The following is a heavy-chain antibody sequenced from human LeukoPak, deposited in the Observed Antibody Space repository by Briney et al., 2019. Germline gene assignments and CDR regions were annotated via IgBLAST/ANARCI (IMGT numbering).Heavy chain of an antibody. CDR3: ARGQGSGWYLH. V-gene: IGHV4-34*01. J-gene: IGHJ4*02. CDR1: GGSFSGYY. Sequence: PSETLSLTCAVYGGSFSGYYRSWIRQPPGKGLEWIGEINHSGSTNYNPSLKSRVTISVDTSKNQFSLKLSSVTAADTAVYYCARGQGSGWYLHWGQGTLVTVSS. D-gene: IGHD6-19*01. CDR2: INHSGST.